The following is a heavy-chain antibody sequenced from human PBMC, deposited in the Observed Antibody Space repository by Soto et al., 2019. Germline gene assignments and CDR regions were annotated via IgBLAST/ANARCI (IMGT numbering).Heavy chain of an antibody. CDR3: ARVKVGDLFRFNWFFDL. CDR2: IFHTGST. Sequence: SETLSLTCTVSGGSISSGNFSWTGIRQPPGKGLEWIAYIFHTGSTFYNSSLKPRVSISVDRSKNQFSLKLKSVTETDTAVYYCARVKVGDLFRFNWFFDLWGRGTLVTVSS. V-gene: IGHV4-30-2*01. J-gene: IGHJ2*01. CDR1: GGSISSGNFS. D-gene: IGHD3-3*01.